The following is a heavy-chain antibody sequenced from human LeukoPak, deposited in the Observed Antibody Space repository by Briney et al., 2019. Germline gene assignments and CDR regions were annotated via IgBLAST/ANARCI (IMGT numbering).Heavy chain of an antibody. V-gene: IGHV3-20*04. Sequence: GGSLRLSCAASGFTFDDYGMSWVRQAPGKGLEWVSGINWYGGSTGYADSVTGRFTISRDNAKNSLYLQMNSLRAEDTALYYCARGGYYDSSVVYWGQGTLVTVSS. J-gene: IGHJ4*02. CDR1: GFTFDDYG. CDR2: INWYGGST. CDR3: ARGGYYDSSVVY. D-gene: IGHD3-22*01.